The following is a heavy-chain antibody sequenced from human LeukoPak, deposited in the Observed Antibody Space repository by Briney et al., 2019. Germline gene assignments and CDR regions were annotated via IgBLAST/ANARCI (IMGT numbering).Heavy chain of an antibody. CDR3: TRGYYGSGSYYWFDP. CDR2: IRSKANSYAT. Sequence: PGGSLRLSCAASGFTFSGSAMHWVRQASGKGLEWVGRIRSKANSYATAYAASVKGRFTISRDDSKNTAYLQMNSLKTEDTAVYYCTRGYYGSGSYYWFDPWGQGTLVTVSS. V-gene: IGHV3-73*01. J-gene: IGHJ5*02. D-gene: IGHD3-10*01. CDR1: GFTFSGSA.